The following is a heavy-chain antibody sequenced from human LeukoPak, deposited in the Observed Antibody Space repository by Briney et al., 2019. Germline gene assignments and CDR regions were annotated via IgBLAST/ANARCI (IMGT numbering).Heavy chain of an antibody. D-gene: IGHD3-10*01. CDR1: GNTLTEFS. V-gene: IGHV1-24*01. CDR3: AIGGSGSDSLLPYFQH. J-gene: IGHJ1*01. Sequence: ASVKVSCNITGNTLTEFSMHRVRQAPGRGLEWMGGFDPEDGEAIFAQMFQGRVTMTEDTSTDTAYMELSSLRSEDTAIYYCAIGGSGSDSLLPYFQHWGPGTLVTVSS. CDR2: FDPEDGEA.